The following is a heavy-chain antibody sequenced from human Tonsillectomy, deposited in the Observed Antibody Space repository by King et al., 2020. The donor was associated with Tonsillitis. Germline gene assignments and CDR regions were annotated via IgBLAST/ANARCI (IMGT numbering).Heavy chain of an antibody. J-gene: IGHJ6*02. CDR2: IYYSGST. V-gene: IGHV4-39*01. D-gene: IGHD6-13*01. CDR1: GGSISSSSYY. Sequence: QLQESGPGLVKPSETLSLTCTVSGGSISSSSYYWGWIRQPPGKGLEWIGSIYYSGSTYYNPSLKSRVTISVDTSKNQFSLKLSSVTAADTAVYYCAGHIRAAALTHYYYGMDVWGQGTTVTVSS. CDR3: AGHIRAAALTHYYYGMDV.